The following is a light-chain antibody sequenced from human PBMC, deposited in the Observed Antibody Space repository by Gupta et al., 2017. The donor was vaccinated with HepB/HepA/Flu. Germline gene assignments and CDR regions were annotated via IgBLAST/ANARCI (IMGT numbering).Light chain of an antibody. CDR3: QQRSNWPRA. CDR1: QRVSNY. CDR2: DVS. J-gene: IGKJ1*01. V-gene: IGKV3-11*01. Sequence: PRERATRSCRASQRVSNYLAWYQQSPGQAPRLLIYDVSNRATGVPARFSGSGSETDFTLTISSLEPEDFAVYYCQQRSNWPRAFGHGTEVEIK.